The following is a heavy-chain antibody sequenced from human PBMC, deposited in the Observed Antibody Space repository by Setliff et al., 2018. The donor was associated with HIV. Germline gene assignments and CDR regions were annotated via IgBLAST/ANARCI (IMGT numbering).Heavy chain of an antibody. CDR1: GGSFSGYY. CDR2: INLIGST. J-gene: IGHJ6*03. CDR3: ARHDGMKAARRYNNDYMDV. D-gene: IGHD6-6*01. Sequence: PSETLSLTCAVYGGSFSGYYWNWIRQPPGKGLEWIGEINLIGSTDYNPSLKSRVTISVDTSKNQFSLKLSSVTAADTAVYYCARHDGMKAARRYNNDYMDVWGKGTTVTVSS. V-gene: IGHV4-34*01.